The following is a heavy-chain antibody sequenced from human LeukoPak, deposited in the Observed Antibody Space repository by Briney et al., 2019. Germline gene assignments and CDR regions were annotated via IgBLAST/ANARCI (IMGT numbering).Heavy chain of an antibody. Sequence: SETLSLTCTVSGGSISSYYWSWVRQPPGKGLEWIGRIYTSGSTNYNPSLKSRVTMSVDTSKNQFSLKLSSVTAADTAVYYCARTYYDSWSGTAEYDAFDIWGQGTMVTVSS. J-gene: IGHJ3*02. CDR1: GGSISSYY. CDR2: IYTSGST. V-gene: IGHV4-4*07. CDR3: ARTYYDSWSGTAEYDAFDI. D-gene: IGHD3-3*01.